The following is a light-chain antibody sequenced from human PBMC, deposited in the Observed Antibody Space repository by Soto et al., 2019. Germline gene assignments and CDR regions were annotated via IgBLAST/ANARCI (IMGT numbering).Light chain of an antibody. V-gene: IGKV1-5*01. CDR2: HAS. Sequence: DIQVTQSPSTLPASVGYRFTITCLASQSIDRWLAWYQQKPGKDTKILIYHASSLETGVISRFSGSGYGTEFILTISSLQPDDFATYYCQYYSAVWAFGQGTKVDIK. CDR3: QYYSAVWA. CDR1: QSIDRW. J-gene: IGKJ1*01.